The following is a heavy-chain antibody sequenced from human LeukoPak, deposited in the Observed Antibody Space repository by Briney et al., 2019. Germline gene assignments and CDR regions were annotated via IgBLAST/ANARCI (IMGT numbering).Heavy chain of an antibody. D-gene: IGHD3-22*01. J-gene: IGHJ3*02. CDR2: MNPNSGNS. CDR1: GYTFASYN. V-gene: IGHV1-8*03. CDR3: ARVVHYDSSGYYYVAAFDI. Sequence: ASVKVSCKASGYTFASYNINWVRHATGQGLEWLGWMNPNSGNSGYAQKLQCRVTSIRKTSISSAYSVLCRLGSGGTAVYYCARVVHYDSSGYYYVAAFDIWGQGTMVTVSS.